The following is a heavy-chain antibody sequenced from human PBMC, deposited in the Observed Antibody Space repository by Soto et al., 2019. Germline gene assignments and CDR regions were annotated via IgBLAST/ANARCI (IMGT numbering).Heavy chain of an antibody. CDR3: ARVGLHNWNYFDY. V-gene: IGHV1-2*02. D-gene: IGHD1-20*01. Sequence: ASVKVSCKASGYTFTGYYMHWVRRAPGQGLEWMGWIKSNSGDTKYAQNFQGRVTMTRDTSISTAYMEVHGLTSDDTAVYYCARVGLHNWNYFDYWGQGTLVTVSS. J-gene: IGHJ4*02. CDR1: GYTFTGYY. CDR2: IKSNSGDT.